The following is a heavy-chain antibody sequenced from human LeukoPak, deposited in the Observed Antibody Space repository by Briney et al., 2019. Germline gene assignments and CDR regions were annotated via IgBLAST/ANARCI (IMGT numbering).Heavy chain of an antibody. CDR1: GFTFRSYA. CDR2: ISAAGGST. Sequence: GGSLRLSCAASGFTFRSYAMLCARQAPGKGLEWVSSISAAGGSTYYADSVKGRFTISRDNSINTLYLQMNSLRAEDTAVYYCAKIALVTGSGNWGQGTLVTVSS. D-gene: IGHD3-10*01. CDR3: AKIALVTGSGN. V-gene: IGHV3-23*01. J-gene: IGHJ4*02.